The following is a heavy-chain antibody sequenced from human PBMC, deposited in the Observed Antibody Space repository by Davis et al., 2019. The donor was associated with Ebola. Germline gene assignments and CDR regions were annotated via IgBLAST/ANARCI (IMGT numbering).Heavy chain of an antibody. J-gene: IGHJ6*02. D-gene: IGHD3-10*01. Sequence: SETLSLTCAVYGGSFSGYYWSWIRQPPGKGLEWIGYIYYSGSTNYNPSLKSRVTISVDTSKNQFSLKLSSVTAADTAVYYCASAPRYYGSGSYRNYGMDVWGQGTTVTVSS. CDR1: GGSFSGYY. CDR3: ASAPRYYGSGSYRNYGMDV. CDR2: IYYSGST. V-gene: IGHV4-59*12.